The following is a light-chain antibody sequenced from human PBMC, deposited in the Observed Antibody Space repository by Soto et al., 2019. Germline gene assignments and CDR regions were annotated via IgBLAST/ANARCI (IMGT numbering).Light chain of an antibody. CDR3: QQLSRNLVT. CDR1: QGISNY. Sequence: DDQLTQSPSFMSASVGARVTISCRASQGISNYVAWYQQKPGKAPKLLIYAASTLQSGVPSRFSGSGSGTEFTLRISSLQPEDFATYYCQQLSRNLVTFGQGTRLEIK. V-gene: IGKV1-9*01. J-gene: IGKJ5*01. CDR2: AAS.